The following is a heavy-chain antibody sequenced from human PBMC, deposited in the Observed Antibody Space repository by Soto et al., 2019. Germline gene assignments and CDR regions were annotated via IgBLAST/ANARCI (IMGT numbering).Heavy chain of an antibody. D-gene: IGHD3-16*01. Sequence: QMQLQESGPGLVKPSETLSLTCTVSGGSISNYYWSWIRQSPGKGLEWIGYIYYSGTTNYTPSLNSRVTISVDTSKNQFSLKLRSVTAADTAVYYCARRWGSTFDYWGQGTQVTVSS. J-gene: IGHJ4*02. V-gene: IGHV4-59*08. CDR2: IYYSGTT. CDR3: ARRWGSTFDY. CDR1: GGSISNYY.